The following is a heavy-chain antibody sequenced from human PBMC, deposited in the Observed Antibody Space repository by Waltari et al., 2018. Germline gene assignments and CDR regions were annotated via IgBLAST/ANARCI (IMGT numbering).Heavy chain of an antibody. J-gene: IGHJ3*02. CDR3: ARAVAVAGSDDAFDI. CDR2: INPNSGGT. Sequence: QVQLVQSGAEVKKPGASVKVSCQASGYTFTGYYMHWLRQAPGQGLEWMGWINPNSGGTKYAQKFQGRVTMTRDTSISTAYMELSRLRSDDTAVYYCARAVAVAGSDDAFDIWGQGTMVTVSS. D-gene: IGHD6-19*01. CDR1: GYTFTGYY. V-gene: IGHV1-2*02.